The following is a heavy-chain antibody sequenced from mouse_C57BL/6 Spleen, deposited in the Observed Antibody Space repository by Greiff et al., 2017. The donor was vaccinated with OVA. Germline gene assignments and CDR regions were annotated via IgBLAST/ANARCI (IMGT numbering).Heavy chain of an antibody. V-gene: IGHV1-82*01. J-gene: IGHJ3*01. CDR3: ARSEGSGFAY. CDR2: IYPGDGDT. Sequence: QVQLQQSGPELVKPGAPVKISCKASGYAFSSSWMNWVKQRPGKGLEWIGRIYPGDGDTNYNGKFKGKATLTADKSSSTAYMQLSSLTSEDSAVYFCARSEGSGFAYWGQGTLVTVSA. CDR1: GYAFSSSW.